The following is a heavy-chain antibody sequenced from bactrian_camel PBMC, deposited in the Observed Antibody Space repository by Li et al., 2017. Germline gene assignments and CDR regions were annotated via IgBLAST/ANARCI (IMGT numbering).Heavy chain of an antibody. CDR1: GATAYNPNC. CDR3: VRRGMGWVHLADFGY. CDR2: ICTGGTFT. D-gene: IGHD5*01. Sequence: VQLVESGGALVQAGGSLRLSCVVSGATAYNPNCVAWFRRVPGRGREGVAAICTGGTFTHYADSVRARFTISQDNAANTVYLQMNNLKPEDTAVYYCVRRGMGWVHLADFGYWGQGTQVTVS. V-gene: IGHV3S40*01. J-gene: IGHJ6*01.